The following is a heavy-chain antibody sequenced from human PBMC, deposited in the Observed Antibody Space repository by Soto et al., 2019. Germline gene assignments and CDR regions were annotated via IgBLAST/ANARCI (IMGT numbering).Heavy chain of an antibody. D-gene: IGHD3-3*01. J-gene: IGHJ3*02. CDR2: IYSGGTT. CDR1: GFTVSSNY. Sequence: EVQLVESGGGLIQPGGSLRLSCAASGFTVSSNYMSWVRQAPRKGLEWVSVIYSGGTTYYTDSVKGRFTISRDNSKNTLYLQMNNLRAEDTAVYYCASSAPVLSGSVAFDIWGQGTLVTVSS. CDR3: ASSAPVLSGSVAFDI. V-gene: IGHV3-53*01.